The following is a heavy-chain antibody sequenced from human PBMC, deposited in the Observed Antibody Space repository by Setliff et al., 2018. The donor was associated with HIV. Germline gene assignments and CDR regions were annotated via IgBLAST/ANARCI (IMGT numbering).Heavy chain of an antibody. CDR3: ARVWSPFYFDY. V-gene: IGHV3-48*04. D-gene: IGHD2-21*01. CDR1: GFSFSSYW. J-gene: IGHJ4*02. Sequence: GGSLRLSCAASGFSFSSYWMSWVRQAPGKGLEWLSYIGSSGTPIYYADSVKGRFTISRDNAKNSLNLQMNSLRAEDTAVYYCARVWSPFYFDYWGQGTLVTVSS. CDR2: IGSSGTPI.